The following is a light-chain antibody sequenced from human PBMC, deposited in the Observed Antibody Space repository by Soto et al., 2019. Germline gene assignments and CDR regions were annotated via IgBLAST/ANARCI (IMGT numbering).Light chain of an antibody. V-gene: IGLV2-11*01. CDR1: SSDFGGYNY. CDR3: CSYAGTFYG. J-gene: IGLJ1*01. CDR2: DVS. Sequence: QSALTQPRSVSGSPGQSVTISCTGTSSDFGGYNYVSWYQHHPGKAPKLMIYDVSERPSGVPDRFSGSKSGNTASLTISGLQAEDEADYYCCSYAGTFYGFGTGTKLTVL.